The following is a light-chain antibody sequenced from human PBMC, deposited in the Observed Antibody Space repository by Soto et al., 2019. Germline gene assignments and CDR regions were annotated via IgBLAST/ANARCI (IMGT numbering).Light chain of an antibody. CDR1: QSVSNNY. Sequence: EIVLTQSPGTLSLSRGERATLSCRASQSVSNNYLAWYQQKPGQAPRLLIYGASNRATGIPDMFSGSGSGTDLTLTISRTEREDFAVYNCKSYGSSGTLSQGTNVDSK. V-gene: IGKV3-20*01. CDR3: KSYGSSGT. CDR2: GAS. J-gene: IGKJ1*01.